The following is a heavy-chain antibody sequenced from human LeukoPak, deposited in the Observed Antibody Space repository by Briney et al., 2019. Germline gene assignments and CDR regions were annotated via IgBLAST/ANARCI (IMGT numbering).Heavy chain of an antibody. J-gene: IGHJ4*02. D-gene: IGHD5-12*01. CDR1: GFTFSVYG. Sequence: GGSLRLSCAASGFTFSVYGMHRVRQAPGKGLEWLAVIWYDGSKKQYADSVKGRFTISRDNSKNTLYLQMNSLRADDTAIYYCARSMPLSGYSGYDADYWGQGTLVTVSS. V-gene: IGHV3-33*01. CDR2: IWYDGSKK. CDR3: ARSMPLSGYSGYDADY.